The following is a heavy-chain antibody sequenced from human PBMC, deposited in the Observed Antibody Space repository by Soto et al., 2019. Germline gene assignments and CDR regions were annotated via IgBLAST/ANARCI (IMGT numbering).Heavy chain of an antibody. CDR1: GFTFSTYW. CDR3: ARRPWGGTWNY. CDR2: INQDGSEK. Sequence: EVQLVESGGGLVQTGGSLRLSCAASGFTFSTYWMSWVRQAPGKGLEWVANINQDGSEKYYVDSVKGRFTISRDNADNSLFLQMNSLRAEDTAVYHCARRPWGGTWNYWGQGTLVTVSS. D-gene: IGHD3-16*01. V-gene: IGHV3-7*01. J-gene: IGHJ4*02.